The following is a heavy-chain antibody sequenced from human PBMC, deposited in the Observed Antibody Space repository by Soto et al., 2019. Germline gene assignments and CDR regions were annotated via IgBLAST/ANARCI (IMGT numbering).Heavy chain of an antibody. J-gene: IGHJ5*02. D-gene: IGHD6-6*01. CDR1: GGSFSGYY. Sequence: SETLSLTCAVYGGSFSGYYWIWIRQPPGKGLEWIGEINHSGSTNYNPSLKSRVTISVDTSKNQFSLKLSSVTAADTAVYYCARAGVYSSSSRNWFEPWGQGTLVTVSS. CDR3: ARAGVYSSSSRNWFEP. V-gene: IGHV4-34*01. CDR2: INHSGST.